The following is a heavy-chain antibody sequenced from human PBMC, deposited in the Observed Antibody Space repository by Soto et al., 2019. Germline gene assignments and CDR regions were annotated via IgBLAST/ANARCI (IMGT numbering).Heavy chain of an antibody. Sequence: QVQLVQSGAEVKKPGASVKVSCKTPGYIFTRYHIHWVRQAPGQRLEWMAWINVGNGNTRYAQKFQGRLTLTRDTPGNTAYLELNSLISEDTAVYYCATPQGYDDSLDSWGQGTLVTVSS. CDR1: GYIFTRYH. J-gene: IGHJ4*02. V-gene: IGHV1-3*01. D-gene: IGHD3-22*01. CDR2: INVGNGNT. CDR3: ATPQGYDDSLDS.